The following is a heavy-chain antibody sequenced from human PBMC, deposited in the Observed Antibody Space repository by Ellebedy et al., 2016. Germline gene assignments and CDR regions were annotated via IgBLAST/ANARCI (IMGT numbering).Heavy chain of an antibody. CDR3: AKENYNPDYYYYYYMDV. CDR2: IVPMFGSG. CDR1: GGAFRNYA. V-gene: IGHV1-69*13. Sequence: SVKVSXXTSGGAFRNYAINWVRQAPGQGLEWMGGIVPMFGSGNYAQKFQGRVTITADESTSTAYMELSSLRSDDTAVYYCAKENYNPDYYYYYYMDVWGKGTTVTVSS. J-gene: IGHJ6*03. D-gene: IGHD5-24*01.